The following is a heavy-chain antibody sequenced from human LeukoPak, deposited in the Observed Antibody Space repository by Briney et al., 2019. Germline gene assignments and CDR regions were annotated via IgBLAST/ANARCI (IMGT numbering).Heavy chain of an antibody. CDR1: GFTFSSYA. V-gene: IGHV3-66*01. D-gene: IGHD6-19*01. Sequence: GGSLRLSCAASGFTFSSYAMSWVRQAPGKGLEWVAVIYSGGTTYYADSVKGRFTISRDNSKNTLYLQMNSLIAEDTAVYFCARVSGQRGYGSGYFDYWGQGTLVTVSS. J-gene: IGHJ4*02. CDR2: IYSGGTT. CDR3: ARVSGQRGYGSGYFDY.